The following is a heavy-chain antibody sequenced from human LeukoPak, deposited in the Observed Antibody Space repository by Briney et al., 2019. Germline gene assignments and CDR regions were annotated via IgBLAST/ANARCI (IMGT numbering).Heavy chain of an antibody. D-gene: IGHD6-13*01. CDR1: GFTFSDYA. CDR3: VKGLYSSSRNWFDS. CDR2: ISSTGDNT. Sequence: GGSLRLSCAASGFTFSDYAMHWVRQAPGKGLEYVSGISSTGDNTYYADSVKGRFTISRDNSKNTMSLLMSSLRPEDTAVYYCVKGLYSSSRNWFDSWGQGTLVTVPS. V-gene: IGHV3-64D*09. J-gene: IGHJ5*02.